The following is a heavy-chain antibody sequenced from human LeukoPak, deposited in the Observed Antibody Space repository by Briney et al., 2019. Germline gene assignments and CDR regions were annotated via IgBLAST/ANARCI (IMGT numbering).Heavy chain of an antibody. CDR3: ARDLTVTTEY. V-gene: IGHV3-21*01. Sequence: GGSLRLSCAASGFTFSSYSMNWVRQAQGKGLEWVSSISSSSSYIYYADSVKGRFTISRDNANNSLYRQMNSLRAEDTAVYYCARDLTVTTEYWGQGTLVTVSS. D-gene: IGHD4-17*01. CDR2: ISSSSSYI. CDR1: GFTFSSYS. J-gene: IGHJ4*02.